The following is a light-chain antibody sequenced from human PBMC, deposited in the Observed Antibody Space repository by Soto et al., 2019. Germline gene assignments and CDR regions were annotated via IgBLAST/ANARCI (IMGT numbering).Light chain of an antibody. J-gene: IGKJ4*01. CDR2: GAS. Sequence: EIVMTQSPVTLSVSPGERATLSCRASQSVTNSYLAWYQQKPGQAPRLLIFGASIRATGIPDRFSGSGSGTDFTLTISRLEPEDFATYYCQQSYSTPLTFGGGTKVDIK. CDR1: QSVTNSY. V-gene: IGKV3-20*01. CDR3: QQSYSTPLT.